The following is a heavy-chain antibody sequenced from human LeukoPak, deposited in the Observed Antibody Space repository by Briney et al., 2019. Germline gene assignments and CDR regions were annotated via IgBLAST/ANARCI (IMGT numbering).Heavy chain of an antibody. J-gene: IGHJ3*02. CDR1: GFSLSTSGVS. V-gene: IGHV2-5*01. CDR2: IYWNDDK. Sequence: ESGPTLVKPTQTLTLTCTFSGFSLSTSGVSVGWIRQPPGKALEWLALIYWNDDKRYSPSLKSRLTITKDTSKNQVVLTMTNMDPVDTATYYCAHSGTVTTPHDAFDIWGQGTMVTVSS. CDR3: AHSGTVTTPHDAFDI. D-gene: IGHD4-17*01.